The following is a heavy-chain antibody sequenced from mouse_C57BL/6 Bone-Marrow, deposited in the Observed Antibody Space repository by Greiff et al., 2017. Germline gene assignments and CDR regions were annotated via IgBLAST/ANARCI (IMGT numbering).Heavy chain of an antibody. J-gene: IGHJ4*01. CDR3: ARGGYYVSAMDY. V-gene: IGHV5-17*01. D-gene: IGHD2-3*01. CDR1: GFTFSDYG. CDR2: ISSGSSTI. Sequence: VQLKQSGGGLVKPGGSLKLSCAASGFTFSDYGMHWVRQAPEKGLEWVAYISSGSSTIYYADTVKGRFTISRDNATNPLFLKMTSLRSEDTAMYYGARGGYYVSAMDYWGQGTSVTVSS.